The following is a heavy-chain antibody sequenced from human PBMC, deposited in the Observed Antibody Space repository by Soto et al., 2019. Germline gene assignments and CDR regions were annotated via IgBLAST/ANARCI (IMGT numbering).Heavy chain of an antibody. Sequence: QVQLVESGGGVVQPGRSLRLSCAASGFTFSSYGMHWVRQAPGKGLEWVAVISYDGSNKYYADSVKGRFTISRDNSKNTLYLQMNSLRAEDTAVYYCAKDLNVGFDYWGQGTLVTVSS. V-gene: IGHV3-30*18. CDR1: GFTFSSYG. CDR3: AKDLNVGFDY. J-gene: IGHJ4*02. CDR2: ISYDGSNK. D-gene: IGHD2-15*01.